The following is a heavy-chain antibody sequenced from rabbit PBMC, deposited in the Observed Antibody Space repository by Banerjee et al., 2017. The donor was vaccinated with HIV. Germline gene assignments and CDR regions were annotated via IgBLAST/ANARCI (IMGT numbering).Heavy chain of an antibody. CDR1: GFDFSSYH. Sequence: QLEESGGGLVQPGGSLKLSCKASGFDFSSYHVIWVRQAPGKGLEWIGMIYVDKGSTDYASWVNGRFTISSDNAQNTVDLQMNSLTAADTATYFCARYDAYVGYGYFNLWGQGTLVTVS. J-gene: IGHJ4*01. D-gene: IGHD6-1*01. CDR2: IYVDKGST. CDR3: ARYDAYVGYGYFNL. V-gene: IGHV1S7*01.